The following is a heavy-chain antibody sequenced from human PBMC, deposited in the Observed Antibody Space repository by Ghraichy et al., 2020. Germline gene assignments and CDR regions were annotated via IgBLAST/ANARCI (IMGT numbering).Heavy chain of an antibody. CDR2: INQDGRER. D-gene: IGHD3-10*01. CDR3: SSGDTFDY. V-gene: IGHV3-7*03. CDR1: GLIFSSYW. Sequence: GSLRLSCTASGLIFSSYWMTWVHQGPGKGLEWVANINQDGRERYYMGSVKGRFTISRDNAKNSLYLQINNLSAEDTAVYYCSSGDTFDYWGRGTMVTVSS. J-gene: IGHJ3*01.